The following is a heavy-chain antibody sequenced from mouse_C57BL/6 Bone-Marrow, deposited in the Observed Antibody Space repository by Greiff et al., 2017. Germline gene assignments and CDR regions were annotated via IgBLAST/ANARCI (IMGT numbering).Heavy chain of an antibody. J-gene: IGHJ4*01. V-gene: IGHV1-64*01. D-gene: IGHD2-4*01. Sequence: QVQLQQPGAELVKPGASVKLSCKASGYTFTNYWMHWVKQRPGQGLEWIGMMHPNGGSSDYNEKFKSEATLSVDKSSRPAYMELSSLTCEDYAVEYCASAYDYDDYALDKWGRGTSVTVSS. CDR2: MHPNGGSS. CDR3: ASAYDYDDYALDK. CDR1: GYTFTNYW.